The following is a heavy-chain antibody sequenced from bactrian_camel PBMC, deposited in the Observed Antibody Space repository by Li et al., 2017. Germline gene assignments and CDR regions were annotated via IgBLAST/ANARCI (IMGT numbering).Heavy chain of an antibody. CDR2: MEGDGTT. D-gene: IGHD2*01. Sequence: HVQLVESGGGQMQAGGSLRLSCAASGFVHDDYCMGWFRQAPGNQREGVAAMEGDGTTTYGESVKGRFTISKDNAKNTLYLQMNSLKLEDTATYYCAADPEFECGAWSDWGQGTQVTVS. J-gene: IGHJ4*01. CDR3: AADPEFECGAWSD. CDR1: GFVHDDYC. V-gene: IGHV3S53*01.